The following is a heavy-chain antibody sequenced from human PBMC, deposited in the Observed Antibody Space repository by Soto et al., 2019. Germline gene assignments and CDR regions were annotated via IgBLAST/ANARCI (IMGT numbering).Heavy chain of an antibody. V-gene: IGHV4-39*01. CDR3: PRSTFMVRRVSGY. CDR2: IYYSGST. CDR1: GGSISSSSYY. D-gene: IGHD3-10*01. J-gene: IGHJ4*02. Sequence: QLQLQESGPGLVKPSETLSLTCTVSGGSISSSSYYWGWIRQPPGKGLEWIGSIYYSGSTYYNPSLKSRVTMSEDTSKTQFPRKLSLVTAADTAVYYCPRSTFMVRRVSGYWGQGTLVTVSS.